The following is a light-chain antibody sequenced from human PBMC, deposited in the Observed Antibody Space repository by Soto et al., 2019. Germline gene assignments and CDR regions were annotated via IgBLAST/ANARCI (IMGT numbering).Light chain of an antibody. Sequence: QSVLTQPPSASGSPGQSVTISCTGTSSDIGVSWYQQYPGKAPKLIIYAVSTRPSGVSDRFSGSKSGNTASLTVSGLQAEDEADYYCSSYAGSNNDVFGTGTKLTVL. CDR2: AVS. J-gene: IGLJ1*01. CDR1: SSDIG. CDR3: SSYAGSNNDV. V-gene: IGLV2-8*01.